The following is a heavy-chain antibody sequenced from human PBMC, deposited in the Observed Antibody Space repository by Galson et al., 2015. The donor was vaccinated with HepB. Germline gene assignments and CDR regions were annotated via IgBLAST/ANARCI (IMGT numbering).Heavy chain of an antibody. Sequence: SLRLSCAAPGFTFSNYTVNWVRQAPGRGLEWVSGISGSGRVTHYADSVKGRFTISRDNSKNMLYLQIDSLRAEDTAIYYCAKSGRTVRTLDYWGQGTLVTVSS. D-gene: IGHD4-11*01. V-gene: IGHV3-23*01. J-gene: IGHJ4*02. CDR3: AKSGRTVRTLDY. CDR2: ISGSGRVT. CDR1: GFTFSNYT.